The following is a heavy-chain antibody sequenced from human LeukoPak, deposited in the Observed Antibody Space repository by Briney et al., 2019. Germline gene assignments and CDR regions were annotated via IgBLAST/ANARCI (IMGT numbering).Heavy chain of an antibody. CDR3: ARNHFNQNVFDV. J-gene: IGHJ4*02. V-gene: IGHV3-30*01. CDR1: GFTFTDYA. Sequence: GGSLRLSCAASGFTFTDYAFHWVRQAPGKGLEWVTIISYSGESYADSVRGRFAISRDNSKNTVYLQMDSLRADDTAMYYCARNHFNQNVFDVWGQGNLVTVS. CDR2: ISYSGE. D-gene: IGHD1-14*01.